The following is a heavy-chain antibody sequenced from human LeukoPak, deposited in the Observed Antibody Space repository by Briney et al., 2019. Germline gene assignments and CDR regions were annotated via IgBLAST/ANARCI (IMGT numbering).Heavy chain of an antibody. CDR1: GYRFTSYD. V-gene: IGHV1-8*01. CDR2: MNPHSGTT. J-gene: IGHJ4*02. Sequence: ASVKVSCKTSGYRFTSYDINWVRQTTGQGLEWMGWMNPHSGTTGYAQKFQGRLTLPRNITITTAYLELSSLRSEDTAVYYCARGYCSSTSCYGSWSYWGQGTLVTVSS. CDR3: ARGYCSSTSCYGSWSY. D-gene: IGHD2-2*01.